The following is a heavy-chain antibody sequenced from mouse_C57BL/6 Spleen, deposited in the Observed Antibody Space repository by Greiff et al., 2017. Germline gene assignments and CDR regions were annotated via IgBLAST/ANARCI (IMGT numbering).Heavy chain of an antibody. CDR2: IWSGGST. D-gene: IGHD1-1*01. CDR1: GFSLTSYG. J-gene: IGHJ2*01. CDR3: ARRGDNYGYYFDY. Sequence: VKVVESGPGLVQPSQSLSITCTVSGFSLTSYGVHWVRQSPGKGLEWLGVIWSGGSTDYNAAFISRLSISKDNSKSQVFFKMNSLQADDTAIYYCARRGDNYGYYFDYWGQGTTLTVSS. V-gene: IGHV2-2*01.